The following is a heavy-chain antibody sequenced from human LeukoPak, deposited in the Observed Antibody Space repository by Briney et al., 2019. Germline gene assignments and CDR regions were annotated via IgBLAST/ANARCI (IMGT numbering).Heavy chain of an antibody. CDR3: ARQRSSGLGWFDP. Sequence: SETLSLTCTVSGGSISSSSYYWGWIRQPPGKGLEWIGSIYYSGSTYYNPSLKSRVTISVGTSKNQFSLKLSSVTAADTAVYYCARQRSSGLGWFDPWGQGTLVTVSS. D-gene: IGHD6-19*01. J-gene: IGHJ5*02. CDR2: IYYSGST. CDR1: GGSISSSSYY. V-gene: IGHV4-39*01.